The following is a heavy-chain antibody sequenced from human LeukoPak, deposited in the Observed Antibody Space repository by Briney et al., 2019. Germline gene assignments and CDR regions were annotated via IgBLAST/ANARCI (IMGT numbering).Heavy chain of an antibody. CDR2: IIASGGST. CDR1: GFTFSAYG. CDR3: ARDYYDSSGYYSVLDY. Sequence: GGSLRLSCAASGFTFSAYGMSWVRQSPGKGLEWVSAIIASGGSTYHADSVKGRFTISRDNSKNTMYLQMNGLRAEDTAVYYCARDYYDSSGYYSVLDYWGQGTLVTVSS. J-gene: IGHJ4*02. D-gene: IGHD3-22*01. V-gene: IGHV3-23*01.